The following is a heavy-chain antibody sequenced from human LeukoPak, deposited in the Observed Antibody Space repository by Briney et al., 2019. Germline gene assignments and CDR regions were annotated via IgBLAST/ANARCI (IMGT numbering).Heavy chain of an antibody. CDR1: GFTFSSYA. V-gene: IGHV3-30*04. CDR2: ISYDGSNK. J-gene: IGHJ6*02. Sequence: GGSLRLSCAASGFTFSSYAMHWVRQAPGKGLEWVAVISYDGSNKYYADSVKGRFTISRDNSKNTLYLQMNSLRAEDTAVYYCAGDAVMDVWGQGTTVTVSS. CDR3: AGDAVMDV.